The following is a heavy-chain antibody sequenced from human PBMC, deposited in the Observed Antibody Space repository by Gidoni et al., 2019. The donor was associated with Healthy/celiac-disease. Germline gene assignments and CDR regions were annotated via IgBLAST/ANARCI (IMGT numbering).Heavy chain of an antibody. CDR2: IKSKTDGGTT. J-gene: IGHJ6*02. Sequence: EVQLVESGGGLVKPGGSLRLSCAASGFTFSNAWMSWVRQAPGKGLEWVGRIKSKTDGGTTDYAAPVKGRFTISRDDSKNTLYLQMNSLKTEDTAVYYCTTDYYDSSGYYYGAYYYGMDVWGQGTTVTVSS. D-gene: IGHD3-22*01. CDR1: GFTFSNAW. CDR3: TTDYYDSSGYYYGAYYYGMDV. V-gene: IGHV3-15*01.